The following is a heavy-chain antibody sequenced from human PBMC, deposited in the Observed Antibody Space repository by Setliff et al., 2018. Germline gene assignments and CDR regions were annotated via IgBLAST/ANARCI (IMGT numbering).Heavy chain of an antibody. D-gene: IGHD6-6*01. CDR2: VKQDGSEK. J-gene: IGHJ4*02. Sequence: PGESLKISCAASGFTFSNYWMSWVRQAPGKGLEWVANVKQDGSEKYYVDSVKGRFTISRDNAKNSLYLQMNSLRAEDTAVYYCASTQRGTSSECWGQGTLVTVYS. CDR3: ASTQRGTSSEC. V-gene: IGHV3-7*03. CDR1: GFTFSNYW.